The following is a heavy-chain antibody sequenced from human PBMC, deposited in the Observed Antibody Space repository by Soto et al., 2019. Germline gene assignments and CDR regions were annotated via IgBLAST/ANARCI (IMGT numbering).Heavy chain of an antibody. D-gene: IGHD3-22*01. CDR1: GFTFSNAW. CDR2: IKSKTDGGTT. Sequence: GGSLRLSCAASGFTFSNAWMNWVRQAPGKGLEWVGRIKSKTDGGTTDYAAPVKGRFTISRDDSKNTLYLQMNSLKTEDTAVYYCTTSTITMIVGPSTYYYYYYGMDVWGQGTTVTVSS. V-gene: IGHV3-15*07. CDR3: TTSTITMIVGPSTYYYYYYGMDV. J-gene: IGHJ6*02.